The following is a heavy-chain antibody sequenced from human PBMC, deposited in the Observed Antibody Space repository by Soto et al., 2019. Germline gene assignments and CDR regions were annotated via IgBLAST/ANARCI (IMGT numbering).Heavy chain of an antibody. V-gene: IGHV4-34*01. J-gene: IGHJ5*02. CDR3: ARDRPTNWFDP. D-gene: IGHD1-26*01. CDR2: INHSGST. Sequence: SETLSLTCAVYGGSFSGYYWSWIRQPPGKGLEWIGEINHSGSTNYNPSLKSRVTISVDTSKNQFSLKLSSVTAADTAVYYCARDRPTNWFDPWGQGTLVTVSS. CDR1: GGSFSGYY.